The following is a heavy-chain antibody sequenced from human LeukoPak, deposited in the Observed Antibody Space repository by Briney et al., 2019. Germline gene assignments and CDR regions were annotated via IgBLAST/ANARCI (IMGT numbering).Heavy chain of an antibody. CDR2: INPSGGST. V-gene: IGHV1-46*01. J-gene: IGHJ4*02. CDR3: ARDSQWLVGY. CDR1: GYTFTSYD. Sequence: ASVKVSCKASGYTFTSYDISWVRQAPGQGLEWMGIINPSGGSTSYAQKFQGRVTMTRDTSTSTVYMELSSLRSEDTAVYYCARDSQWLVGYWGQGTLVTVSS. D-gene: IGHD6-19*01.